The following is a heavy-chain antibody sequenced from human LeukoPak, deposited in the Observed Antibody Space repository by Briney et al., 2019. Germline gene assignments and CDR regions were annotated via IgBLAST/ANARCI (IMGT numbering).Heavy chain of an antibody. V-gene: IGHV3-20*04. CDR3: ARIYFDGSGLYVVAFDI. D-gene: IGHD3-22*01. J-gene: IGHJ3*02. CDR2: INWNGGST. CDR1: GFTFDDYG. Sequence: GGSLRLSCAASGFTFDDYGMSWVRQAPGKGLEWVSGINWNGGSTGYADSVKGRFTISRDNAKNSLYLQMNSLRAEDTAVYYCARIYFDGSGLYVVAFDIWGQGTMVTVSS.